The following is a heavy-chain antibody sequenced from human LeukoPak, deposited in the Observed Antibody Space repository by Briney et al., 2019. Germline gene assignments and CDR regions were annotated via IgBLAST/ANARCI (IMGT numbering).Heavy chain of an antibody. CDR1: GFTFSNAW. CDR3: ARGLLWLF. Sequence: GGSLRLSCAASGFTFSNAWMNWVRQAPGKGLDWVSYINSDSSIIYYADSVKGRFTISRDNAKNSLYLQMNSLRAEDTAVYYCARGLLWLFGGQGTLVTVSS. D-gene: IGHD3-10*01. J-gene: IGHJ4*02. V-gene: IGHV3-48*04. CDR2: INSDSSII.